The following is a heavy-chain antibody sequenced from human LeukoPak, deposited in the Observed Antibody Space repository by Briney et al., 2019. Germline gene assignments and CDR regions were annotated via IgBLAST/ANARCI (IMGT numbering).Heavy chain of an antibody. J-gene: IGHJ4*02. CDR1: GFTFGDHA. Sequence: QPGRSLRLSCTASGFTFGDHAMSWVRQAPGKGLEWVGFIRSKAYGGTREYAASVKGRFTISRDDSKSIAYLQMNSLKTEDTAVYYCTTWGSYRYTVVSDYWGQGTLVTVSS. CDR3: TTWGSYRYTVVSDY. D-gene: IGHD3-16*02. V-gene: IGHV3-49*04. CDR2: IRSKAYGGTR.